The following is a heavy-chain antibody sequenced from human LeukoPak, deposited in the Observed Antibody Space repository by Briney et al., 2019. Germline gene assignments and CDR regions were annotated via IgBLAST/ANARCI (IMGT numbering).Heavy chain of an antibody. CDR2: IYYSGNT. CDR1: GGSISSYY. CDR3: ARGMPQGWVRWFDP. Sequence: PSETLSLTCTVSGGSISSYYWNWIRQPPGKGLEWIGYIYYSGNTKYNPSLESRVTISVDTSKNQSSLKLRSVTAADTAVYYCARGMPQGWVRWFDPWGQGTLVTVSS. J-gene: IGHJ5*02. D-gene: IGHD1-26*01. V-gene: IGHV4-59*01.